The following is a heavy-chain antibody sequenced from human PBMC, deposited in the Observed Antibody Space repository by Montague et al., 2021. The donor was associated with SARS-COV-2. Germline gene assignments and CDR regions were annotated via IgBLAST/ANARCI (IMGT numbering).Heavy chain of an antibody. Sequence: SLRLSCAASGFTFSSYAMHWVRQAPGKGLEWVAVISYVGSSKYYVDSVKGRFTISRDNSKNTLYLQMNSLRAEDTAVYYCARYLSGGYGGVFDIWGQGTMVTVSS. CDR3: ARYLSGGYGGVFDI. CDR1: GFTFSSYA. J-gene: IGHJ3*02. CDR2: ISYVGSSK. D-gene: IGHD1-26*01. V-gene: IGHV3-30*04.